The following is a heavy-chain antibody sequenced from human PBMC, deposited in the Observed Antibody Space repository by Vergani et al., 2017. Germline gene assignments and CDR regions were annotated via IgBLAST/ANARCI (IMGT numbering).Heavy chain of an antibody. D-gene: IGHD3-22*01. CDR2: ISGSGGFT. CDR1: GFTFTNFA. Sequence: EVQLLESGGNLVQPGGSLRLSCAASGFTFTNFAMTWVRQAPGEGLEWVSGISGSGGFTYYADSVKGRFTISRDNSKNTMFLQMNNLRAEDTAFYYCAKDNVPGYYDSSGYCDYWGQGTLVTVSS. CDR3: AKDNVPGYYDSSGYCDY. V-gene: IGHV3-23*01. J-gene: IGHJ4*02.